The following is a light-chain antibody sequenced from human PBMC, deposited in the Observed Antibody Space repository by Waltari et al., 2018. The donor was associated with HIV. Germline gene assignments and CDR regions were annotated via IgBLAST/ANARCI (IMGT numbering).Light chain of an antibody. J-gene: IGLJ2*01. CDR1: SSDIGAHNF. CDR2: EVT. Sequence: QSALTQPPSASGSPGQSVAISCTGTSSDIGAHNFVSCYQQQPGSAPKPIIFEVTKRPTGVPDRFSGSKSGNTASLTVSGLLPEDDADYYCSSYAGSNRFVVFGGGTRLTVL. CDR3: SSYAGSNRFVV. V-gene: IGLV2-8*01.